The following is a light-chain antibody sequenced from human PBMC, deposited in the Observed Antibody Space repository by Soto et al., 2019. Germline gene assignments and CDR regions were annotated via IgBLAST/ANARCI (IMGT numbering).Light chain of an antibody. CDR2: EVS. Sequence: QSALTQPASVSGSPGQSITISCTGTSSDVGSYNLVSWYQQHPGKAPKLMIYEVSKRPSGVSNRFSGSKSGNTASLTISGLQAEDEADYYCGSYAGSRVGFGGATKLTVL. V-gene: IGLV2-23*02. CDR1: SSDVGSYNL. CDR3: GSYAGSRVG. J-gene: IGLJ2*01.